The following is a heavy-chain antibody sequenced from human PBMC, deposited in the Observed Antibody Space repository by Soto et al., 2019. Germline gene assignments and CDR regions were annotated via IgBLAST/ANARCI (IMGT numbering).Heavy chain of an antibody. D-gene: IGHD6-6*01. CDR3: LAEVHSSSAYYYYYGMDV. CDR1: GWSFSGYY. Sequence: PSETLSLTCAVYGWSFSGYYWSWIRQTPGKGLERIREINNSGSTNYNPSHKSRVTINRDMSTSTAYIELSSLRSEDTSVYYCLAEVHSSSAYYYYYGMDVWGQGTTVTVSS. J-gene: IGHJ6*02. V-gene: IGHV4-34*03. CDR2: INNSGST.